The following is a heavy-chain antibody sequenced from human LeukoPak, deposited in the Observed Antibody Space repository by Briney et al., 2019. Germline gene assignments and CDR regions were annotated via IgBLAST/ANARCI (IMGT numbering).Heavy chain of an antibody. CDR3: AREGPAAMRRAFDI. CDR2: INHSGST. J-gene: IGHJ3*02. V-gene: IGHV4-34*01. CDR1: GGSFSGYY. D-gene: IGHD2-2*01. Sequence: PSETLSLTCAVYGGSFSGYYWSWIRQPPGKGLEWIGEINHSGSTNYNPSLKSRVTISVDTSKNQFSLKLSSVTAADTAVYYCAREGPAAMRRAFDIWGQGTMVTVSS.